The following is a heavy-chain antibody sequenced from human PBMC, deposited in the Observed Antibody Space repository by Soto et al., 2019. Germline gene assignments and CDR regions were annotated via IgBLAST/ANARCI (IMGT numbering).Heavy chain of an antibody. CDR1: GYTFTSYY. CDR3: ARDQEYQLPIKRWNAFDI. J-gene: IGHJ3*02. Sequence: QVQLVQSGAEVKKPGASVKVSCKASGYTFTSYYMHWVRQAPGQGLEWMGIINPSGGSTSYAQKFQGRVTMTRDTSTSTVYMELSSLRSEYTAVYYCARDQEYQLPIKRWNAFDIWGQGTMVTVSS. V-gene: IGHV1-46*01. D-gene: IGHD2-2*01. CDR2: INPSGGST.